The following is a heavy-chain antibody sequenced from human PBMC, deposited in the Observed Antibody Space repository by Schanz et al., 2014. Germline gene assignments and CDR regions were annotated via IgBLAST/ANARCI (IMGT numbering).Heavy chain of an antibody. V-gene: IGHV3-11*03. CDR2: INTGSNYI. J-gene: IGHJ2*01. CDR1: GFSFSDYY. Sequence: VHLLDSGGGLVQPGGSLRLSCAASGFSFSDYYMSWIRQAPGKGLEWISFINTGSNYINYADSVKGRFTISRDNTKNSLCLQLNSLRADDTAVYYCARNRGSGGQNWYFDLWGRGTLVTVSS. D-gene: IGHD1-26*01. CDR3: ARNRGSGGQNWYFDL.